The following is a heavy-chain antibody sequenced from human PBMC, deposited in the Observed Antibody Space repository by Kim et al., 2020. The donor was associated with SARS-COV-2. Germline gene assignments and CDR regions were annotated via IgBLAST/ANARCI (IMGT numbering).Heavy chain of an antibody. V-gene: IGHV3-15*01. CDR1: AW. D-gene: IGHD3-3*01. CDR3: TTPYDFWSGYATEGPFDY. CDR2: IKSKSDGGTA. Sequence: AWMSWVRQAPGKGLEWVGRIKSKSDGGTADYAAPVKGRFTISRDDSKNTLYLQLKSLKTEDTGLYYCTTPYDFWSGYATEGPFDYWGQGALAT. J-gene: IGHJ4*02.